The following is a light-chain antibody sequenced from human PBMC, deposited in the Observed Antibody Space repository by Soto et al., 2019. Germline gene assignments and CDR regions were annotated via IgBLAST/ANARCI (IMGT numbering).Light chain of an antibody. V-gene: IGKV2-28*01. CDR2: LAS. CDR1: QSLLQSSGYNY. CDR3: MQAIEPVWT. J-gene: IGKJ1*01. Sequence: DIEVTQSPLSLPVTPGESVSISCKSSQSLLQSSGYNYLDWYLQKPGQSPQLVIYLASKRAPVVADRLSGSGSGTDFTLRISRVEAEDVGVYYCMQAIEPVWTFGQGTKVEIK.